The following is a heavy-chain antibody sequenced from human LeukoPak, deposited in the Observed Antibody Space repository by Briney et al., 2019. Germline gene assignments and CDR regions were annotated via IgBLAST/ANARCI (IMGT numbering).Heavy chain of an antibody. J-gene: IGHJ4*02. Sequence: GGSLRLSCAGSGFTFSDYYMSWIRQAPGKGLEWVSYISSSDTTIYYADSVKGRFTISRDNAQNSLYLQMNTLRAGDTAVYYRARADCSSTSCYELDYWGQGTLVTVSS. V-gene: IGHV3-11*04. CDR3: ARADCSSTSCYELDY. CDR1: GFTFSDYY. D-gene: IGHD2-2*01. CDR2: ISSSDTTI.